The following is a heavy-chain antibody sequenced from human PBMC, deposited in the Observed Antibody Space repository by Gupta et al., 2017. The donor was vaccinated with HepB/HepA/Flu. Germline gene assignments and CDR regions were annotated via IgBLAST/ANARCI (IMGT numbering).Heavy chain of an antibody. CDR2: IYWDDDK. CDR1: GFSLSTSGVG. V-gene: IGHV2-5*02. Sequence: QPTLKDSGPTLGKPTQTLTLTCTLSGFSLSTSGVGVGWSRQPPGKALEWLALIYWDDDKRYSPSLKSRLTITKDTSKNQVVLTMTNMDPVDTATYYCAHRVATISYYYGMDVWGQGTTVTVSS. J-gene: IGHJ6*02. CDR3: AHRVATISYYYGMDV. D-gene: IGHD5-12*01.